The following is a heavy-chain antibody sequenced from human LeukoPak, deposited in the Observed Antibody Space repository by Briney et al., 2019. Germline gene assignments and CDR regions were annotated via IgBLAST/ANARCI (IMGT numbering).Heavy chain of an antibody. D-gene: IGHD2-2*01. CDR3: AGVGWTRFLDY. V-gene: IGHV4-34*01. Sequence: PSETLSLTCAVYGGSFSGYYWFWIRQPPGKGLEWIGEINHGGSTNYNPSLKSRVTISVDTSKNQFSLKLSSVTAADTAVYYCAGVGWTRFLDYWGQGTLVTVSS. CDR2: INHGGST. CDR1: GGSFSGYY. J-gene: IGHJ4*02.